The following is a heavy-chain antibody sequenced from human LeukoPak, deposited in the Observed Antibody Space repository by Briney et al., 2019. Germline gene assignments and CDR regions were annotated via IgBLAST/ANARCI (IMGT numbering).Heavy chain of an antibody. J-gene: IGHJ4*02. CDR2: ISAYNGNT. V-gene: IGHV1-18*01. CDR3: ARDRALAGTPDY. Sequence: GASVKVSCKTSGYTFTDFAISGGRQAPGQGLEWMGWISAYNGNTKYVQKVQGRVTMTTDTSTSTAYMELRGLISDDTAVYYCARDRALAGTPDYWGQGTLVTVSS. D-gene: IGHD6-19*01. CDR1: GYTFTDFA.